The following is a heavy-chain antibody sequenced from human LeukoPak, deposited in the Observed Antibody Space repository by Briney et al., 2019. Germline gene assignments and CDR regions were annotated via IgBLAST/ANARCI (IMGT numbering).Heavy chain of an antibody. V-gene: IGHV4-34*01. Sequence: PSETLSLTCAVYGGSFSGYYWSWIRQPPGKGLEWTGEINHSGSTNYNPSLKSRVTISVDTSKNQFSLKLSSVTAADTAVYYCARAYVEMAASDAFDIWGQGTMVTVSS. CDR1: GGSFSGYY. J-gene: IGHJ3*02. CDR2: INHSGST. D-gene: IGHD5-24*01. CDR3: ARAYVEMAASDAFDI.